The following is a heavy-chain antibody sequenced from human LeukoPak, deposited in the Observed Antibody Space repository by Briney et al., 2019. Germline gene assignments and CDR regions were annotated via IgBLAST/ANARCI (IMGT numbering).Heavy chain of an antibody. D-gene: IGHD2-15*01. V-gene: IGHV4-34*01. Sequence: SSETLSLTCAVYGASFSGYYWSWIRQPPGKGLEWIGEINNSGSTNYNPSLKIRVTISVDTSKNQFSLKLSSVTAADTAVYYCARSSLGYCSGGSCYEDYWGQGTLVTVSS. CDR2: INNSGST. CDR1: GASFSGYY. CDR3: ARSSLGYCSGGSCYEDY. J-gene: IGHJ4*02.